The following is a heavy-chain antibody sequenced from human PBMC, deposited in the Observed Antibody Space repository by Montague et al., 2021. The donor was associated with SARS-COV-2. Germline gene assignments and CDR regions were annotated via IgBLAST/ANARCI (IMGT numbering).Heavy chain of an antibody. V-gene: IGHV4-4*02. CDR1: GGSISSSNW. Sequence: SETLSLTCAVSGGSISSSNWWSWVRQPPGKGLEWIGEIYHGGSTNYNPSLKSRVTISVDKSKNQFSLKLSSVTAADTAVYYCAVTYYYGSGFDYWGQGTLVTVSS. D-gene: IGHD3-10*01. CDR2: IYHGGST. CDR3: AVTYYYGSGFDY. J-gene: IGHJ4*02.